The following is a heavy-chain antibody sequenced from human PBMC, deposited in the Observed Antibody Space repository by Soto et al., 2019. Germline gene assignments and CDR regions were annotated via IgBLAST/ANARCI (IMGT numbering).Heavy chain of an antibody. CDR2: ISAYNGNT. V-gene: IGHV1-18*01. CDR3: ATYIAVAGKGGAFDI. Sequence: ASVKVSCKASGYTFTSYGISWVRQAPGQGLEWMGWISAYNGNTNYAQKLQGRVTMTTDTSTSTAYMELRSLRSDDTAVYYCATYIAVAGKGGAFDIWGQGKMVTVSS. CDR1: GYTFTSYG. D-gene: IGHD6-19*01. J-gene: IGHJ3*02.